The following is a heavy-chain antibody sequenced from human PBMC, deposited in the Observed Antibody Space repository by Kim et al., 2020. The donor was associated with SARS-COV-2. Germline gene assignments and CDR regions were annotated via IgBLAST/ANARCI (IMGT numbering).Heavy chain of an antibody. CDR3: ARGPIYYDILTGYWGDPIDY. CDR2: ISSSGSTI. Sequence: GGSLRLSCAASGFTFSSYEMNWVRQAPGKGLEWVSYISSSGSTIYYADSVKGRFTISRDNAKNSLYLQMNSLRAEDTAVYYCARGPIYYDILTGYWGDPIDYWGQGTLVTVSS. CDR1: GFTFSSYE. V-gene: IGHV3-48*03. D-gene: IGHD3-9*01. J-gene: IGHJ4*02.